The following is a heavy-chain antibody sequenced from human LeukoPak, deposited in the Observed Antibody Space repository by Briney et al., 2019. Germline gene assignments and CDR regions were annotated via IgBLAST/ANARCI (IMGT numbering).Heavy chain of an antibody. V-gene: IGHV1-2*02. CDR3: ARDFGDYRGGLDY. CDR1: GYTFSDYY. CDR2: INPKSGGT. Sequence: ASVKVSCKASGYTFSDYYLHWVRQAPGQGLEWMGWINPKSGGTNYAQKFQGRVTMTSDTSISTAYLELSRLRSDDTAIYYCARDFGDYRGGLDYWGQGTLVTVSS. D-gene: IGHD4-17*01. J-gene: IGHJ4*02.